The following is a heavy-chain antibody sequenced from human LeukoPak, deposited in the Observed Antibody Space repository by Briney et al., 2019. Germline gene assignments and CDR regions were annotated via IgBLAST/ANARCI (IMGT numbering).Heavy chain of an antibody. J-gene: IGHJ6*03. CDR3: AGISLTTGSYYYYYMDV. CDR1: GFTFDDYG. Sequence: PGGSLRLSCAASGFTFDDYGMSWVRQAPGKGLERVSGINWNGGSTGYADSVKGRFTISRDNAKNSLYLQMNSLRAEDTALYYCAGISLTTGSYYYYYMDVWGKGTTVTVSS. D-gene: IGHD4-17*01. V-gene: IGHV3-20*04. CDR2: INWNGGST.